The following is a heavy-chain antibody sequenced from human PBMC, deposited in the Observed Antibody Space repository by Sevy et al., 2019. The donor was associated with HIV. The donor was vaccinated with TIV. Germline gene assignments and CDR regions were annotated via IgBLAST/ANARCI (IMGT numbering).Heavy chain of an antibody. D-gene: IGHD6-19*01. J-gene: IGHJ4*02. CDR2: IKSRTDGGTT. CDR3: TTWFVSAVAGTLGFDY. CDR1: GFTFSNAW. V-gene: IGHV3-15*07. Sequence: GGSLRLSCAASGFTFSNAWMNWVRQAPGKGLEWVGRIKSRTDGGTTDYAAPVKGRFTISRDDSKNRLYLQMNSLKTEDTAVYYCTTWFVSAVAGTLGFDYWGQGTLVTVSS.